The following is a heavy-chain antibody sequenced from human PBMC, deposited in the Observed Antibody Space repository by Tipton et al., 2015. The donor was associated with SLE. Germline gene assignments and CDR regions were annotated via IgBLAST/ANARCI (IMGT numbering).Heavy chain of an antibody. V-gene: IGHV4-38-2*02. Sequence: TLSLTCSVSTYSISNGHYWAWVRQPPGKGLEWIGTVYHTGNTYYNPSLKSRVTMSVDTSKNHFSLKLNSVTAADTAVYYCARDWEGRWELHLGIWVYWGQGTLVTVSS. CDR2: VYHTGNT. CDR3: ARDWEGRWELHLGIWVY. J-gene: IGHJ4*02. D-gene: IGHD1-26*01. CDR1: TYSISNGHY.